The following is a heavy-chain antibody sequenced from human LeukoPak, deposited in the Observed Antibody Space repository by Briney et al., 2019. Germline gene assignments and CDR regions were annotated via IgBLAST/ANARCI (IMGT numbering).Heavy chain of an antibody. J-gene: IGHJ3*02. CDR1: GFTFSSYS. CDR3: AKLDIVETSGAFDI. D-gene: IGHD2-15*01. V-gene: IGHV3-23*01. CDR2: ISGSGGST. Sequence: GGSLRLSCAASGFTFSSYSMNWVRQAPGKGLEWVSAISGSGGSTYYADSVKGRFTISRDNSKNTLYLQMNSLRAEDTAVYYCAKLDIVETSGAFDIWGQGTMVTVSS.